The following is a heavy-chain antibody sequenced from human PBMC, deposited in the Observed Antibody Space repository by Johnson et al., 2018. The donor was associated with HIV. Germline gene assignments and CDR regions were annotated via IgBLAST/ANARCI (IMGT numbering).Heavy chain of an antibody. Sequence: VQLVESGGGLEQPGGSLRLSCVASGFTFSSYAMNWVRQAPGKGLEYVSAISSNGGSTYYANSVKGRFTISRDNSKNTLYLQMGSLRAEDMAVYYCASVGRGPMGVAFDIWGQGTMVAVSS. CDR3: ASVGRGPMGVAFDI. V-gene: IGHV3-64*01. CDR1: GFTFSSYA. J-gene: IGHJ3*02. D-gene: IGHD3-16*01. CDR2: ISSNGGST.